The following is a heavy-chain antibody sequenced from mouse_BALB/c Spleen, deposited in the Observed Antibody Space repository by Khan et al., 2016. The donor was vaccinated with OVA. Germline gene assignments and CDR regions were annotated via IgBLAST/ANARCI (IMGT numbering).Heavy chain of an antibody. Sequence: EVQLVESGGGLVKPGGSLKLSCAASGFTFSDYYMYWVRQPPEKRLEWVATISDGGSYTYYPDSVKGRFTISRDNAKNNLYLQMSSLKSEDTAMYYCARERYFDVWGAGTTVTVSS. J-gene: IGHJ1*01. CDR3: ARERYFDV. CDR1: GFTFSDYY. CDR2: ISDGGSYT. V-gene: IGHV5-4*02.